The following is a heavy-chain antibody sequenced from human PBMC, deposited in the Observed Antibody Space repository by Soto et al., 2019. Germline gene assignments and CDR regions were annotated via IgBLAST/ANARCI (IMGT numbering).Heavy chain of an antibody. V-gene: IGHV4-59*01. Sequence: SETRSVTCTGSGGSIRRGYCIWIRQPPGNGMEWIGYIYYSGSTNYNPSLKSRVTISVDTSKNQFSLKLSSVTAADTAVYYCVRVKVIWFGMTYHSAFAAWGQATTVT. CDR3: VRVKVIWFGMTYHSAFAA. CDR1: GGSIRRGY. CDR2: IYYSGST. D-gene: IGHD3-10*01. J-gene: IGHJ6*02.